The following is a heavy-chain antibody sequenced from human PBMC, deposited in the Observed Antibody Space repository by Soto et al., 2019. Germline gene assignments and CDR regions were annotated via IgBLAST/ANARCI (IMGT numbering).Heavy chain of an antibody. V-gene: IGHV6-1*01. CDR1: GDTVSSNNVG. Sequence: QVQLQQSGPGLVKPSQTLSLTCDISGDTVSSNNVGWHWIRQSPSRGLEWLGRTYYRSKWYIDYAQSVKSRIIINSDTSKNQFSLHLNSVTPEDTAVYYCGRNYHYGVDVWGQGTTVTVSS. D-gene: IGHD1-7*01. CDR2: TYYRSKWYI. J-gene: IGHJ6*02. CDR3: GRNYHYGVDV.